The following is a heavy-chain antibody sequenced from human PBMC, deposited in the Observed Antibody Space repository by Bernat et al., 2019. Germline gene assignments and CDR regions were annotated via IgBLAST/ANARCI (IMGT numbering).Heavy chain of an antibody. Sequence: QVQLVESGGGVVQPGRSLRLSCAASGFTFSSYGMHWVRQAPGKGLEWVAVIWYDGSNKYYADSVKGRFTISRDNSKNTLYLQMNSLRAEDTAVYYCAREGNGGNGGHTGAFDYCGQGTLVTVSS. CDR2: IWYDGSNK. J-gene: IGHJ4*02. D-gene: IGHD4-23*01. CDR3: AREGNGGNGGHTGAFDY. V-gene: IGHV3-33*01. CDR1: GFTFSSYG.